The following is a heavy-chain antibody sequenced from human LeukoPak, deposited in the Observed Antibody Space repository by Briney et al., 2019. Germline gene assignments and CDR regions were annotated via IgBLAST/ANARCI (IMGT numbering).Heavy chain of an antibody. V-gene: IGHV4-38-2*01. J-gene: IGHJ4*02. CDR2: IYHSGST. CDR1: GYSISSGYY. CDR3: ASRGYSGYEKTTVY. D-gene: IGHD5-12*01. Sequence: PSETLSLTCAVSGYSISSGYYCGWIRQPPGKGLEWIGSIYHSGSTYYNPSLKSRVTLSVDTSKNHFSLKLSSVTAADTAVYYCASRGYSGYEKTTVYWGQGTLVTVSS.